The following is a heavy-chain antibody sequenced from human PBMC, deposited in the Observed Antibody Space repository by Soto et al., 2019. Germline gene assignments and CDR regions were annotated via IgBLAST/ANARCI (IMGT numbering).Heavy chain of an antibody. V-gene: IGHV1-2*02. CDR3: ARGYCSSIGCPHYFDE. J-gene: IGHJ4*02. CDR1: GYTFIGNY. Sequence: GASVKVSWTASGYTFIGNYMHWVRQAPGQGLEWMALINPTTGGTNYAQKFQGRVTMTWDTSINTAYMELSRLRSDDTAIYYCARGYCSSIGCPHYFDEWGEGNLVA. D-gene: IGHD2-2*01. CDR2: INPTTGGT.